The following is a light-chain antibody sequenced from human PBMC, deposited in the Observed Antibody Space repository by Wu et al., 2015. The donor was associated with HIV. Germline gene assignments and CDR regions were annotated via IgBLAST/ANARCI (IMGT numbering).Light chain of an antibody. CDR3: QQYNNWPPPYS. Sequence: EIVMTQSPATLSVSPGERATLSCRASQSVSSNLAWYQQKPGQAPRLLIYGASTRATGIPARFSGSGSGTEFTPTISSLQSEDFAVYYCQQYNNWPPPYSFGQGTKLEIK. CDR2: GAS. J-gene: IGKJ2*03. CDR1: QSVSSN. V-gene: IGKV3-15*01.